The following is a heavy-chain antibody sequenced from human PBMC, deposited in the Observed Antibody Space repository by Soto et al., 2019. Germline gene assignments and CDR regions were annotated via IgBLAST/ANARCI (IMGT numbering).Heavy chain of an antibody. D-gene: IGHD5-18*01. Sequence: QVQLVQSGAEVKKPGSSVKVSCLASRGTFNRYAINWVRQAPGHGLEWLGALVPQFGTPNYAQKFLDRVTIVADESTNTTAMESRGLTSDDTAVYYCARQNRDTPMVPFDVWGQGTLVTVSS. CDR3: ARQNRDTPMVPFDV. J-gene: IGHJ4*02. CDR2: LVPQFGTP. CDR1: RGTFNRYA. V-gene: IGHV1-69*01.